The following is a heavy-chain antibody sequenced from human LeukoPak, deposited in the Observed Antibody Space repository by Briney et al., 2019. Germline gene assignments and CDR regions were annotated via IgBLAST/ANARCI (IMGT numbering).Heavy chain of an antibody. CDR2: IYTSGST. D-gene: IGHD3-3*01. Sequence: PSETLSLTCTVSGGSISSGSYYWSWIRQPARKGLEWIGRIYTSGSTNYNPSLKSRVTISVDTSKNQFSLKLSSVAAADTAVYYCARASTYYDFWSGYYTYYFDYWGQGTLVTVFS. J-gene: IGHJ4*02. CDR3: ARASTYYDFWSGYYTYYFDY. CDR1: GGSISSGSYY. V-gene: IGHV4-61*02.